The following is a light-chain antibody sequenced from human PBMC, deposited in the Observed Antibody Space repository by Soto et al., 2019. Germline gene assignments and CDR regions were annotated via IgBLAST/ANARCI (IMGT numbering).Light chain of an antibody. J-gene: IGKJ2*01. CDR1: QSVSSSY. CDR3: QQYGTSPYT. CDR2: DAF. V-gene: IGKV3D-20*01. Sequence: EIVLTQSPATLSLSPGERATLSCGASQSVSSSYLAWYQQKPGLALRLLIYDAFSRATGIPDRFSGSGSGTDFTLTISRLEPEDFAVYSCQQYGTSPYTVGQGTKLEIK.